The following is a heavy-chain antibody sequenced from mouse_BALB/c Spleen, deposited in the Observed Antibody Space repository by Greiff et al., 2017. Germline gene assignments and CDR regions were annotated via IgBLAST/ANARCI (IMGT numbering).Heavy chain of an antibody. CDR2: IDPANGNT. CDR1: GFNIKDTY. CDR3: AIYDGYYVAMDY. J-gene: IGHJ4*01. D-gene: IGHD2-3*01. V-gene: IGHV14-3*02. Sequence: EVQLQESGAELVKPGASVKLSCTASGFNIKDTYMHWVKQRPEQGLEWIGRIDPANGNTKYDPKFQGKATITADTSSNTAYLQLSSLTSEDTAVYYCAIYDGYYVAMDYWGQGTSVTVSS.